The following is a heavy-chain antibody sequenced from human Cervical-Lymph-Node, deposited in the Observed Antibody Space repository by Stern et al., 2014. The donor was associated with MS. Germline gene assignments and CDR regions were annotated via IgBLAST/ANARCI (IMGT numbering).Heavy chain of an antibody. D-gene: IGHD5-18*01. CDR1: GFSLRTSGVG. CDR3: AHEDTAMVMGY. V-gene: IGHV2-5*02. CDR2: IYWDDDK. Sequence: QITLKESGPTLVKPTQTLRLTCNFSGFSLRTSGVGVGWIRQTPGKALEWLARIYWDDDKRHSPSLKSRLTITQDPSKNQVVLTMTNMDPVDTATYYCAHEDTAMVMGYWGQGTLVTVSS. J-gene: IGHJ4*02.